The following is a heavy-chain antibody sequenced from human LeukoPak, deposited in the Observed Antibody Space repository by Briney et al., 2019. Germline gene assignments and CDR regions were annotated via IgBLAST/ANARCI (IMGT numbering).Heavy chain of an antibody. Sequence: ASVKVSCKASGYTFTSYYMHWVRQAPGQGLEWMGIINPSGGSTSYAQKFQGRVTMTRDTSTSTVYMELSSLRSEDTAVYYCARDPSIVLVPAAMLMDYWGQGTLVTVSS. CDR2: INPSGGST. V-gene: IGHV1-46*01. CDR1: GYTFTSYY. D-gene: IGHD2-2*01. J-gene: IGHJ4*02. CDR3: ARDPSIVLVPAAMLMDY.